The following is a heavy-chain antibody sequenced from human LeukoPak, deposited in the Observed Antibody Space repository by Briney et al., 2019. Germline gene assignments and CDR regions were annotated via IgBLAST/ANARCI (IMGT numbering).Heavy chain of an antibody. J-gene: IGHJ4*02. CDR1: GYSISSGYY. V-gene: IGHV4-38-2*02. Sequence: SETLSLTCTVSGYSISSGYYWGWIRQPPGKGLEWIGSIYHSGSTYYNPSLKSRVTISVDTSKNQFSLKLSSVTAADTAVYYCARESGDFWSGYYFDYWGQGTLVTVSS. CDR2: IYHSGST. D-gene: IGHD3-3*01. CDR3: ARESGDFWSGYYFDY.